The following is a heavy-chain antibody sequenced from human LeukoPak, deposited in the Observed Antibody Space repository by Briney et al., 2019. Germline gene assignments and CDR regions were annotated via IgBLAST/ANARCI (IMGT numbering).Heavy chain of an antibody. D-gene: IGHD1-1*01. CDR2: ISAYNGYT. CDR3: ARPNAGKNDAFDI. Sequence: VASVKVSCKASGYTFTNYGFSWVRQAPGQGLEWMGWISAYNGYTDYAQKFQFRVTMTTDTSTSTAYMELSRLRSDDTAVYYCARPNAGKNDAFDIWGQGTMVTVSS. CDR1: GYTFTNYG. J-gene: IGHJ3*02. V-gene: IGHV1-18*01.